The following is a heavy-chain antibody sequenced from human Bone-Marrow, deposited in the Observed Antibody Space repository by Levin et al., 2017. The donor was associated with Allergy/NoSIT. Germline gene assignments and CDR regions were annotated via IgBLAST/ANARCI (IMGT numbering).Heavy chain of an antibody. CDR1: GYTFTDYF. CDR3: AGAMPGSGTPPKFRS. J-gene: IGHJ5*02. D-gene: IGHD3-10*01. V-gene: IGHV1-2*02. Sequence: ASVKVSCKSSGYTFTDYFLHWVRQAPGQGLEWMGWINPKSGGTNYAHKFRGRVTLTRDTSMTTVYMDLSRLRSDDTSHLYCAGAMPGSGTPPKFRSWGQGTLVAVSS. CDR2: INPKSGGT.